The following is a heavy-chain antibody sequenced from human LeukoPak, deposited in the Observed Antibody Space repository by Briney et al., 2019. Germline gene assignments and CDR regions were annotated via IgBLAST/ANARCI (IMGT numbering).Heavy chain of an antibody. CDR3: ARGAYSPDVFDI. Sequence: SQTLSLTCTVSGASISSGPHYWSWVRQPAGKGLEWIGRIYSSGSTNYNPSLESRVTISADTSKNQFSLTLHAVTAADTAVYYCARGAYSPDVFDIWGQGTMVTVSS. CDR2: IYSSGST. D-gene: IGHD4-11*01. CDR1: GASISSGPHY. V-gene: IGHV4-61*02. J-gene: IGHJ3*02.